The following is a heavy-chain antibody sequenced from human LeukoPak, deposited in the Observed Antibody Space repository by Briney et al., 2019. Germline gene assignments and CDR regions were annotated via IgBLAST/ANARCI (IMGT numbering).Heavy chain of an antibody. CDR2: INPNSGGT. V-gene: IGHV1-2*02. CDR1: GYTFTGYY. D-gene: IGHD3-22*01. CDR3: ATDPIPYYYDSSGYLNDY. J-gene: IGHJ4*02. Sequence: ASVKVSCKASGYTFTGYYMHWVRQAPGQGLEWMGWINPNSGGTNYAQKFQGRVTMTRDTSITTAYLELSRLRSEDTAVYYCATDPIPYYYDSSGYLNDYWGQGTLVTVSS.